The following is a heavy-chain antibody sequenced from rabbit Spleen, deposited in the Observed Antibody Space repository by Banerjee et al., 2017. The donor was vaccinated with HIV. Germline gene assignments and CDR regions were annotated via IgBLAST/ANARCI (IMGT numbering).Heavy chain of an antibody. CDR1: GFTISSSYY. CDR3: VKMGYGDWGHDL. D-gene: IGHD2-1*01. Sequence: QSLEESGGDLVKPGASLTLTCTASGFTISSSYYMCWVRQAPGKGPEWIARIYGSDTTDYASWAKGRFTITKTSSTSVTLQMTSLTVADTATYFCVKMGYGDWGHDLWGPGTLVTVS. CDR2: IYGSDTT. V-gene: IGHV1S40*01. J-gene: IGHJ4*01.